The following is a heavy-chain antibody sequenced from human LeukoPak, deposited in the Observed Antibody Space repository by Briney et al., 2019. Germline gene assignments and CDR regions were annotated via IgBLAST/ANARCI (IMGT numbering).Heavy chain of an antibody. Sequence: PSETLSLTCAVYGGSFSGYYWNWIRQPPGKGLEWIGEITHRGSTNYNPSLKSRVTISVDTSKNQFSLKLTSVTAADTAVYYCVRGGGYSYGPGDHWGQGTLVTVSS. CDR3: VRGGGYSYGPGDH. CDR1: GGSFSGYY. J-gene: IGHJ4*02. CDR2: ITHRGST. D-gene: IGHD5-18*01. V-gene: IGHV4-34*01.